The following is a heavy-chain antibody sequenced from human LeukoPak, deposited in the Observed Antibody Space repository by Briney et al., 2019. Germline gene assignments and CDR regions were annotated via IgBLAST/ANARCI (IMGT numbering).Heavy chain of an antibody. CDR1: GYTFTNYG. D-gene: IGHD3-10*01. Sequence: ASVKVSCKASGYTFTNYGISWVRQAPGQGREWMGWISTYTGKTNCTQKVQDRVTMTRDTSTSTTYMALRSLRSDDTAVYYCAIFYYYGSGNDLYFYGMDVWGQGTTVTVSS. V-gene: IGHV1-18*01. J-gene: IGHJ6*02. CDR3: AIFYYYGSGNDLYFYGMDV. CDR2: ISTYTGKT.